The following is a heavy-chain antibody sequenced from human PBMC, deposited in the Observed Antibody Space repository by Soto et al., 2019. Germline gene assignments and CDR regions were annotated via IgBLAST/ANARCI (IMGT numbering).Heavy chain of an antibody. D-gene: IGHD1-26*01. Sequence: QVQLQESGPGLVKPSQTLSLTCTVSGGSISSGGYYWSWIRQHPGKGLEWIGYIYYSGSTYYNPSLKSRVTISVDTSKNQFSLKLSSVTAADTAVYYCARARVLSGSYLRGSYYFDYWGQGTLVIVSS. CDR1: GGSISSGGYY. V-gene: IGHV4-31*03. CDR2: IYYSGST. CDR3: ARARVLSGSYLRGSYYFDY. J-gene: IGHJ4*02.